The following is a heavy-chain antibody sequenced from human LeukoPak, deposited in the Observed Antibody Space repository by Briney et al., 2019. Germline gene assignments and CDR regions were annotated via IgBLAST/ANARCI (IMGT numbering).Heavy chain of an antibody. Sequence: ASVKVSCKASGYTFTSYGISWVRQAPGQGLEWMGWISANNGDTDYPPKLQDRVTMTTDTYMSTAYMELRSLRSDDTAMYYCARESHETREDYWGQGTLVTVSS. D-gene: IGHD1-1*01. CDR2: ISANNGDT. CDR1: GYTFTSYG. CDR3: ARESHETREDY. V-gene: IGHV1-18*01. J-gene: IGHJ4*02.